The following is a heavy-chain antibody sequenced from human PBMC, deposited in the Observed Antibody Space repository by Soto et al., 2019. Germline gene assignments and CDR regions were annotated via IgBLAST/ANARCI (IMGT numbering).Heavy chain of an antibody. D-gene: IGHD2-2*01. CDR2: IDGSGGNT. Sequence: PGGSLRLSCAASGFTFSSYAMSWVRQAPGKGVEWVSKIDGSGGNTYYTDSLKGRFTISRDNSKNTVYLQMNSLRAEDTAVYYCAKGFCSSSSCFNDWYFDLWGRGTLVTVSS. CDR3: AKGFCSSSSCFNDWYFDL. V-gene: IGHV3-23*01. J-gene: IGHJ2*01. CDR1: GFTFSSYA.